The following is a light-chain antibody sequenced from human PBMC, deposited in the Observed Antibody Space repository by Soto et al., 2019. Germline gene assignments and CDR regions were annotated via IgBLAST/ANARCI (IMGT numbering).Light chain of an antibody. V-gene: IGKV3-15*01. CDR3: QKYTNWPPMFT. J-gene: IGKJ2*01. CDR1: HSVSVN. Sequence: IVMTQSPATLSVSPGERATLSCRSSHSVSVNLAWYQQKPGQAPRLLIYGASTRATDIPARFSGSGSGTEFNLTISSLQSEDLGIYYCQKYTNWPPMFTFGQGTKLEIK. CDR2: GAS.